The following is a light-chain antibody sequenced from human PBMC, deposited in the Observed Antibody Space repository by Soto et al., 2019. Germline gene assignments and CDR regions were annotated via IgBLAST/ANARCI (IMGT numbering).Light chain of an antibody. CDR1: QNITSR. CDR2: AAS. J-gene: IGKJ2*01. CDR3: QQSDRAPYT. V-gene: IGKV1-39*01. Sequence: DIQMTQSPSSLSTFVGDSVTITCRASQNITSRLNWYQQHPGKAPKLLIYAASTLQTGVSSRLSGSGSGTDFTLAIRSLQPEDFATYFCQQSDRAPYTVGQGTKLYI.